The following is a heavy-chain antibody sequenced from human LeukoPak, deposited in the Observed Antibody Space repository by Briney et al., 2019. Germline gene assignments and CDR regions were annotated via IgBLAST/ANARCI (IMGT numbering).Heavy chain of an antibody. Sequence: ASVKVSCKASGYTFTSYGISWVRQAPGQGLEWMGWISAYNGNTNYAQKLQGRVTMTTDTSTSTAYMELRSLRSDDTAVYYCARDSIVVVPAAISDYWGQGTLVTVSS. CDR3: ARDSIVVVPAAISDY. V-gene: IGHV1-18*01. D-gene: IGHD2-2*01. CDR2: ISAYNGNT. CDR1: GYTFTSYG. J-gene: IGHJ4*02.